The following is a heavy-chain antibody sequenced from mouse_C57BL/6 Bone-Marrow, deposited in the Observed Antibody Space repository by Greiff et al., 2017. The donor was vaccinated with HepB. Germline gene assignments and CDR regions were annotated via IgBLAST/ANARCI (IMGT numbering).Heavy chain of an antibody. J-gene: IGHJ3*01. Sequence: EVQLVESGAGLVKPGGSLKLSCAASGFTFSSYAMSWVRQTPEKRLEWVAYISSGGDYIYYADTVKGRFTISRDNARNTLYLQMSSLTSEDTAMYYCTRGYDGYYPWAYWGQGTLVTVSA. V-gene: IGHV5-9-1*02. CDR3: TRGYDGYYPWAY. CDR1: GFTFSSYA. CDR2: ISSGGDYI. D-gene: IGHD2-3*01.